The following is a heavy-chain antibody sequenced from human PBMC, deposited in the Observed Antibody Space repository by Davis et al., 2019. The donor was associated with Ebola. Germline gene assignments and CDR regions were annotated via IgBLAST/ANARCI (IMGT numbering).Heavy chain of an antibody. J-gene: IGHJ5*01. CDR3: ARDRAGSGLPFDP. Sequence: GGSLRLSCETSGFSFSDYFMSWIRQAPGKGPEWIASISNSGLTIEYAASLKGQFTISRVNAENTLYLQMNSLGAEDTAVYYCARDRAGSGLPFDPWGQGTLVTVSS. CDR1: GFSFSDYF. D-gene: IGHD3-10*01. V-gene: IGHV3-11*01. CDR2: ISNSGLTI.